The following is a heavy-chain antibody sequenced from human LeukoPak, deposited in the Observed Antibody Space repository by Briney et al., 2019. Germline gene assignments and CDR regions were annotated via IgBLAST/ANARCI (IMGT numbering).Heavy chain of an antibody. J-gene: IGHJ4*02. D-gene: IGHD1-20*01. CDR1: GLTFSSYS. CDR2: ISSSSSYI. CDR3: ARDLDNWNGGD. Sequence: GGSLRLSCAASGLTFSSYSMNWVRQAPGKGLEWVSSISSSSSYIYYADSVKGRFTISRDNAKNSLYLQMNSLRAEDTAVYYCARDLDNWNGGDWGQGTLVTVSS. V-gene: IGHV3-21*01.